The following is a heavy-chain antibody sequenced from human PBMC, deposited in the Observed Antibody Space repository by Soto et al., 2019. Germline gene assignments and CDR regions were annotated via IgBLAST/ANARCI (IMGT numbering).Heavy chain of an antibody. V-gene: IGHV3-30*18. CDR1: GFTFSSYG. Sequence: GGSLRLSCAASGFTFSSYGMHWVRQAPGKGLEWVAVISYDGSNKYYADSVKGRFTISRDNSKNTLYLQMNSLRAEDTAVYYCAKDLRGGVRGLIDYWGQGTLVTVSS. CDR2: ISYDGSNK. J-gene: IGHJ4*02. CDR3: AKDLRGGVRGLIDY. D-gene: IGHD3-10*01.